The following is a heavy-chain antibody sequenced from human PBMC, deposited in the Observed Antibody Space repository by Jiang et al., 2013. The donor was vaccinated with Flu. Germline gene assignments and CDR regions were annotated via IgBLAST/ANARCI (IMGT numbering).Heavy chain of an antibody. CDR3: ARGPVFDY. J-gene: IGHJ4*02. CDR2: IFWNDDT. Sequence: VAVGWIRQPPGTALEWLALIFWNDDTYYSPSLKSRLIITKDTSKNQVVLTMTNMDPVDTATYYCARGPVFDYWGQGVLVTVSS. CDR1: VA. V-gene: IGHV2-5*01.